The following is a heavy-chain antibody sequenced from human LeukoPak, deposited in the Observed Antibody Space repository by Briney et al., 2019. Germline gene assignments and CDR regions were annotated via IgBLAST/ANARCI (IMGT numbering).Heavy chain of an antibody. CDR3: AKDPFFGLVPAAFDP. V-gene: IGHV3-30*02. Sequence: GGSLRLSCAASGFTFSSYWMHWVRQAPGKGLEWVAFIRYDGSNKYYADSVKGRFTISRDNSKNTLYLQMNSLRAEDTAVYYCAKDPFFGLVPAAFDPWGQGTLVTVSS. CDR1: GFTFSSYW. J-gene: IGHJ5*02. D-gene: IGHD2-2*01. CDR2: IRYDGSNK.